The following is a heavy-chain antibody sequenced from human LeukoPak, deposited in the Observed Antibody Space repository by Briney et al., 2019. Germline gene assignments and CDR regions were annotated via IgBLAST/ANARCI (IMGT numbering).Heavy chain of an antibody. CDR3: ARNGFVSGSYGY. J-gene: IGHJ4*02. Sequence: ASVKVSCKASGYTFTGYYMHWVRQAPGQGLEWMGRINPNSGGTNYAQKFQGRVIMTRDTSISTAYMELRSLRSDDTAVYYCARNGFVSGSYGYWGQGTLVTVSS. CDR1: GYTFTGYY. V-gene: IGHV1-2*06. D-gene: IGHD1-26*01. CDR2: INPNSGGT.